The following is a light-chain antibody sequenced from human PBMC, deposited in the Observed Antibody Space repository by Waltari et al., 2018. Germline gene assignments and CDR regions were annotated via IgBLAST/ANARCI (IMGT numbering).Light chain of an antibody. J-gene: IGKJ1*01. Sequence: EIVLTLSPATLSLSPGERATLSCRASQSVSSYLAWYQQKPGQAPRLLIYDASNRATGIPARFSGSGSGTDFTLTISSLEPEDFAVYYCQQRSNWPPTWTFGQGTKVEIK. V-gene: IGKV3-11*01. CDR2: DAS. CDR3: QQRSNWPPTWT. CDR1: QSVSSY.